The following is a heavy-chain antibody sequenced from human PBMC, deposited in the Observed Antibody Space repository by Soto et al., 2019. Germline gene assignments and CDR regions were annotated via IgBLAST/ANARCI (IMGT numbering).Heavy chain of an antibody. D-gene: IGHD6-19*01. CDR3: ARILFGRSVAGGYFYMDV. V-gene: IGHV2-26*01. J-gene: IGHJ6*03. CDR2: IFSSVEK. Sequence: HVTLKESGPVLVKPTETLTLTCTVSGFSLANGKVGVSRIRQPPGKALEWLAHIFSSVEKSYRTSLKDRLTISEDTSKSQVVLTMTNVDPVDTATYYCARILFGRSVAGGYFYMDVWGKGTTVTVSS. CDR1: GFSLANGKVG.